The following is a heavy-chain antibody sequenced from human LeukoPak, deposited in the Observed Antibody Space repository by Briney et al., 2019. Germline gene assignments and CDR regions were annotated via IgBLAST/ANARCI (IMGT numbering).Heavy chain of an antibody. CDR1: GFTFDDYA. D-gene: IGHD2-2*01. CDR3: AKDGDCSSTSCRKVPYYYGMDV. CDR2: ISWNSGSI. J-gene: IGHJ6*02. Sequence: GGSLRLSCAASGFTFDDYAMHWVRQVPGKGLEWVSGISWNSGSIGYADSVKGRFTISRDNAKNSLYLQMNSLRAEDTALYYCAKDGDCSSTSCRKVPYYYGMDVWGQGTTVTVSS. V-gene: IGHV3-9*01.